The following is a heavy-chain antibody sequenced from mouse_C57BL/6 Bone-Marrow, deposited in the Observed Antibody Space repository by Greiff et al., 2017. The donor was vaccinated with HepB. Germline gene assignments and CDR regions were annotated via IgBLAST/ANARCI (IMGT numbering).Heavy chain of an antibody. CDR3: ARIPSYYSNHYYAMDY. CDR2: IWSGGST. CDR1: GFSLTSYG. J-gene: IGHJ4*01. D-gene: IGHD2-5*01. Sequence: QVQLKESGPGLVQPSQSLSITCTVSGFSLTSYGVHWVRQSPGKGLEWLGVIWSGGSTDYNAAFISRLSISKDNSKSQVFFKMNSLQADDTAIYYCARIPSYYSNHYYAMDYWGQGTSGTVSS. V-gene: IGHV2-2*01.